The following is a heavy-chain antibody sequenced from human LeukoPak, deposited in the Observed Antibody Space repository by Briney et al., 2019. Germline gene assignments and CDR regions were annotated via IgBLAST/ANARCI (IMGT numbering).Heavy chain of an antibody. CDR3: ARQSLGGEYQLPRYYYYYYYMDV. CDR1: GYSFTSYW. Sequence: GESLKISCKGSGYSFTSYWIGWVRQLPGKGLEWMGIIYPGDSDTRYSPSFQGQVTISADKSISTAYLQWSSLKASDTAMYYCARQSLGGEYQLPRYYYYYYYMDVWGKGTTVTVSS. D-gene: IGHD2-2*01. V-gene: IGHV5-51*01. J-gene: IGHJ6*03. CDR2: IYPGDSDT.